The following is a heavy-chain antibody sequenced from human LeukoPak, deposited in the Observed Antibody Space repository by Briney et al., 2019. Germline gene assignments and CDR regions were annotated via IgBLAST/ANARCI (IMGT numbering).Heavy chain of an antibody. CDR1: GDSINSLDL. D-gene: IGHD3-22*01. Sequence: PSGTLSLTCTVSGDSINSLDLWSWVRQPPGKGLEWIGEMYLSGTTHSDPSVKSRVTISIDKSKNQFFLNLSSVTAADTAVYYCAGLVGRYSSGLYYYYFDYWGQGTLVTVSS. CDR3: AGLVGRYSSGLYYYYFDY. J-gene: IGHJ4*02. V-gene: IGHV4-4*02. CDR2: MYLSGTT.